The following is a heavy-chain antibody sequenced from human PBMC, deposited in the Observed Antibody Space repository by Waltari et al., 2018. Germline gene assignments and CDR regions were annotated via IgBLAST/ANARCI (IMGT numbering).Heavy chain of an antibody. J-gene: IGHJ4*02. V-gene: IGHV3-7*02. CDR3: LLCSEVTAATGSFDY. Sequence: EVHLVESGGDLVQPGGSLRLSCAASGFPFSNYWMNWVRQAPGKGLEWVANIKPDGSEKYYEDSVKGRFTISRDNAKNSLYLQMKSLRAEDTAVYYCLLCSEVTAATGSFDYWGQGTLVIVSS. CDR1: GFPFSNYW. CDR2: IKPDGSEK. D-gene: IGHD2-2*01.